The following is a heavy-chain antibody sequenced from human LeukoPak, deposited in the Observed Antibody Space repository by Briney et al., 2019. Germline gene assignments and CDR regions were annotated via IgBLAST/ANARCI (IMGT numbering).Heavy chain of an antibody. Sequence: SVKVSCKASGGTFSSYAISWVRQAPGRGLEWMGGIIPIFGRANYAQKFQGRVTITTDESTSTAYMELSSLRSEGTAVYYCARQSAVGAAWFDPWGQGTLVTASS. CDR2: IIPIFGRA. V-gene: IGHV1-69*05. CDR1: GGTFSSYA. J-gene: IGHJ5*02. D-gene: IGHD4/OR15-4a*01. CDR3: ARQSAVGAAWFDP.